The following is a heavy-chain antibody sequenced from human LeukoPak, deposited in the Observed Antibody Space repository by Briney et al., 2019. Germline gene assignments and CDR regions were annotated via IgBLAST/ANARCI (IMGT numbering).Heavy chain of an antibody. CDR1: GFTFSSYW. D-gene: IGHD6-19*01. CDR3: ARGIGSSGWCGKYYFDY. J-gene: IGHJ4*02. Sequence: GGSLRLSCAASGFTFSSYWMSWVRQAPGKGLEWVANIKQDGSEKYYVDSVKGRFTISRDNAKNSLYLQMNSLRAEDTAVYYCARGIGSSGWCGKYYFDYWGQGTLVTVSS. CDR2: IKQDGSEK. V-gene: IGHV3-7*01.